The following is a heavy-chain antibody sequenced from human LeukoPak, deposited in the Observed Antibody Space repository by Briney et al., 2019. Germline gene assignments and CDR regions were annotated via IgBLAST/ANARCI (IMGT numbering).Heavy chain of an antibody. CDR3: AKTQTTYYYGSGSYPHTFFDY. CDR1: GFTFSSYE. V-gene: IGHV3-48*03. CDR2: IRSSGSTI. Sequence: PGGSLRLSCAASGFTFSSYEMNWVRQAPGKGLEWVSYIRSSGSTIYYADSVKGRFTISRDNAKNSLYLQMNSLRAEDTAVYYCAKTQTTYYYGSGSYPHTFFDYWGQGTLVTVSS. J-gene: IGHJ4*02. D-gene: IGHD3-10*01.